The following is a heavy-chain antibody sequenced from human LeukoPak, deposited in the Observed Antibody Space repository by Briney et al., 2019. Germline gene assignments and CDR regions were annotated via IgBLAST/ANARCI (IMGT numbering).Heavy chain of an antibody. J-gene: IGHJ6*02. Sequence: KASETLSLTCTVSGGSISSSSYYWGWIRQPPGKGLEWIGSIYYSGSTYYNPSLKSRVTISVDTSKNQFSLKLSSVTAADTAVYYCARHQRSKAYGMDVWGQGTTVTVSS. D-gene: IGHD6-25*01. CDR3: ARHQRSKAYGMDV. V-gene: IGHV4-39*01. CDR1: GGSISSSSYY. CDR2: IYYSGST.